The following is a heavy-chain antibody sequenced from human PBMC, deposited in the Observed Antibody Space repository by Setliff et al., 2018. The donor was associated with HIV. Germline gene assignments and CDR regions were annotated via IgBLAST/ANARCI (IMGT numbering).Heavy chain of an antibody. Sequence: ASVKVSCKASGYTFTSYPMHWERQAPGQGLEWMGVINTSGGSAGYAEKFRGRVTMTRDTSTSTVYMDLRNLRSEDTAVYYCARNQGDSSGWYAGDYWGHGTLVTVSS. J-gene: IGHJ4*01. CDR3: ARNQGDSSGWYAGDY. D-gene: IGHD6-19*01. V-gene: IGHV1-46*01. CDR1: GYTFTSYP. CDR2: INTSGGSA.